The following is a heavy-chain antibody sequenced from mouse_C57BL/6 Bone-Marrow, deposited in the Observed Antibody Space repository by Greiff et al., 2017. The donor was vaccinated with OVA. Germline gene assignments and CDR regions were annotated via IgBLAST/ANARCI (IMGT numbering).Heavy chain of an antibody. D-gene: IGHD6-2*01. CDR3: ARGSLFYYFDY. CDR2: IYPRSGNT. Sequence: VQLQESGAELARPGASVKLSCKASGYTFTSYGISWVKQRTGQGLEWIGEIYPRSGNTYYNEKFKGKATLTADKSSSTAYMELRSLTSEDSAVYFCARGSLFYYFDYWGQGTTLTVSS. CDR1: GYTFTSYG. J-gene: IGHJ2*01. V-gene: IGHV1-81*01.